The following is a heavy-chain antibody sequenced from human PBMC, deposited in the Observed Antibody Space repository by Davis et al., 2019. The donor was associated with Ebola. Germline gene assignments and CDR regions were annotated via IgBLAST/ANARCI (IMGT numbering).Heavy chain of an antibody. CDR1: GFTFSSYA. CDR2: ISGSGGST. Sequence: GESLKTHCAAPGFTFSSYAISRVLQAPGKGLEWVSAISGSGGSTYYADSVKGQFTISRDNSKNTLYLQMNSLKTEDTAVYYCTRDRGTAGHSYGMDVWGQGTTVTVSS. V-gene: IGHV3-23*01. D-gene: IGHD6-13*01. CDR3: TRDRGTAGHSYGMDV. J-gene: IGHJ6*02.